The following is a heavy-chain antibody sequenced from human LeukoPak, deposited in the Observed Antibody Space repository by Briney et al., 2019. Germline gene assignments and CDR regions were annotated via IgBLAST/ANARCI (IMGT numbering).Heavy chain of an antibody. D-gene: IGHD5-24*01. Sequence: GGSLGLSCETAGFTFSSYVMHWVRRTPGKGLVWVSRISHDGIISYADSVKGRFTISRDNAKNTLILQMNSLRVEDTAVYYCARDWVYKIDYWGRGTLVTVSS. CDR2: ISHDGII. V-gene: IGHV3-74*01. J-gene: IGHJ4*02. CDR1: GFTFSSYV. CDR3: ARDWVYKIDY.